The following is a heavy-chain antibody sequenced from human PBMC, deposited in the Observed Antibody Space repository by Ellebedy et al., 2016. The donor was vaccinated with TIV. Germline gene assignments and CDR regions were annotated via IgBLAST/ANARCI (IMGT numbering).Heavy chain of an antibody. CDR2: ISRSGST. V-gene: IGHV4-38-2*02. CDR1: GYSISSGYY. D-gene: IGHD5-12*01. J-gene: IGHJ6*02. Sequence: SETLSLTCTVSGYSISSGYYWGWIRQPPGKGLEWIGSISRSGSTYYNPSLKSRVTISVDTSKNQFSLKLSSVNAADTAVYYCAREPDIVATWTGGMDVWGQGTTVTVSS. CDR3: AREPDIVATWTGGMDV.